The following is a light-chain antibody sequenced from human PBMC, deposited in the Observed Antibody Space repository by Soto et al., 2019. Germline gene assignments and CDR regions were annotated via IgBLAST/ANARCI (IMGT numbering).Light chain of an antibody. CDR1: SSEVGGYNY. J-gene: IGLJ1*01. Sequence: QSVLTQPPSALGSPGQSVTISCTGNSSEVGGYNYVSWYQQHPGKAPKLMIYEVSKRPSGVPDRFSGSKSANTASLTVSGLQAEDEAAYYGSSYACTDNFYVVGTGTKVTVL. V-gene: IGLV2-8*01. CDR3: SSYACTDNFYV. CDR2: EVS.